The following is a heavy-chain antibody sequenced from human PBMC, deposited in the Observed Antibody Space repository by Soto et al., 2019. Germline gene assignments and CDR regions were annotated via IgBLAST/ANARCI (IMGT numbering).Heavy chain of an antibody. CDR2: LYWDDDK. CDR1: GFALTTSGVG. V-gene: IGHV2-5*02. CDR3: AYRQAYNSNRDSCWFDP. Sequence: QITLKESGPPLVIPTQTLTLTCTFSGFALTTSGVGVGWIRQPPGKALEWLALLYWDDDKRYNPSLKTRLTITEQPAQHQGALTRASRHPVDPATYFCAYRQAYNSNRDSCWFDPGGQGTLVTVSP. J-gene: IGHJ5*02. D-gene: IGHD6-13*01.